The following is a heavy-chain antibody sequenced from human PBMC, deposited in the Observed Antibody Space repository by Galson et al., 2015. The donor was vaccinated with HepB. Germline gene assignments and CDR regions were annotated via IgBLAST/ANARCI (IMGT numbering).Heavy chain of an antibody. D-gene: IGHD6-19*01. Sequence: SVKVSCKASGYTFTSYDINWVRQATGQGLEWMGWMNPNSGNTGYPQKFQGRVTITADESTSTAYMELSSLRSEDTAVYYCARDFSTSSGHVSNWGQGTLVTVSS. CDR2: MNPNSGNT. CDR1: GYTFTSYD. CDR3: ARDFSTSSGHVSN. V-gene: IGHV1-8*01. J-gene: IGHJ4*02.